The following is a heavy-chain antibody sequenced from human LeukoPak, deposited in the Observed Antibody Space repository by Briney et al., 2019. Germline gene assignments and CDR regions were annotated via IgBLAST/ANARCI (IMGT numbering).Heavy chain of an antibody. Sequence: SETLSLTCTVSGGSISSSSYYWGWIRQPPGKGLERIGSIYYSGSTYYNPSLKSRVTISVDTSKNQFSLKLSSVTAADTAVYYCARPLWFGALYYYMDVWGKGTTVTVSS. CDR3: ARPLWFGALYYYMDV. CDR1: GGSISSSSYY. D-gene: IGHD3-10*01. CDR2: IYYSGST. V-gene: IGHV4-39*01. J-gene: IGHJ6*03.